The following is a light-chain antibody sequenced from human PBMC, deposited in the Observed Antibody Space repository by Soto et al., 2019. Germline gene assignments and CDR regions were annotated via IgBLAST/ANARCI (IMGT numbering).Light chain of an antibody. CDR2: GAS. J-gene: IGKJ1*01. V-gene: IGKV3-20*01. CDR1: QTVSSSS. Sequence: DIVLTQSPGTLSLSPGERATLSCRASQTVSSSSLAWYQQKPGQAPRLLIFGASTRAAGFPDRFSGSGSGTDFTLIISRLEPEDFAVYYCQQYGSSPRTFCQGTKVEIK. CDR3: QQYGSSPRT.